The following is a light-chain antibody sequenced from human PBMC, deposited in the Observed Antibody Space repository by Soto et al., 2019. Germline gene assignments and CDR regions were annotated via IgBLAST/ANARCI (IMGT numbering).Light chain of an antibody. J-gene: IGKJ1*01. CDR3: QQYGSSPRT. CDR2: GAS. V-gene: IGKV3-20*01. CDR1: QGVSSY. Sequence: EIVLTQSPATLSLSPGERATLSCRASQGVSSYLAWYQQKPGQAPRLLIYGASTRATGIPARFSGSGSGADFTLTINRLEPDDFAMYYCQQYGSSPRTFGQGTKVDIK.